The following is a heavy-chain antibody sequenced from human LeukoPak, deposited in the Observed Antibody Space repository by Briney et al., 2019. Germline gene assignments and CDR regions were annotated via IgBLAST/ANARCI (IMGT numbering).Heavy chain of an antibody. D-gene: IGHD3-10*01. Sequence: GGSLRLSCAASGFTFSSYAMHWVRQAPGKGLEWVSAISGSGGSTYYADSVKGRFTISRDNSKNTLYLQMNSLRAEDTAVYYCAKESEYYGSGSSLDYWGQGTLVTVSS. CDR3: AKESEYYGSGSSLDY. CDR2: ISGSGGST. CDR1: GFTFSSYA. J-gene: IGHJ4*02. V-gene: IGHV3-23*01.